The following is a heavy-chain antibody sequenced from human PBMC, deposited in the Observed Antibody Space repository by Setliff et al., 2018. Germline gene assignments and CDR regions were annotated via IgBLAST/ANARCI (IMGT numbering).Heavy chain of an antibody. D-gene: IGHD3-22*01. CDR1: GYSFTSYG. Sequence: ASVKVSCKASGYSFTSYGITWVRQAPGQGLEWMGWISPYNGDTRFQQKFQDRVILTTDTSTTTVYMELRSLRSDDTAVYYCARGIYYFDIMGDPWGQGTLVTVSS. CDR3: ARGIYYFDIMGDP. J-gene: IGHJ5*02. V-gene: IGHV1-18*04. CDR2: ISPYNGDT.